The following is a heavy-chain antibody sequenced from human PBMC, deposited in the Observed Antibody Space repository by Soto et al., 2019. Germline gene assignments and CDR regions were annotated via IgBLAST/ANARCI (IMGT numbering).Heavy chain of an antibody. V-gene: IGHV3-23*01. CDR3: AKLPGSNYYYYYMDV. D-gene: IGHD2-2*01. J-gene: IGHJ6*03. Sequence: EVQLLESGGGLVQPGGSLRLSCAASGFTFSSYAMSWVRQAPGKGLEWVSAISGSGGSTYYAGSVKGRFTISRDNSKNTLYLQMNSLRAEDTAVYYCAKLPGSNYYYYYMDVWGKGTTVTGSS. CDR2: ISGSGGST. CDR1: GFTFSSYA.